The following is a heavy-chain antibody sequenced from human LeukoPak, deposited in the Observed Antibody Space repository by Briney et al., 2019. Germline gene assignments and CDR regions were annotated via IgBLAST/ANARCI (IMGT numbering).Heavy chain of an antibody. CDR3: AKDVKMFRGPMIMRHFDY. V-gene: IGHV3-30*18. D-gene: IGHD3-10*01. CDR2: ISFDGSEK. J-gene: IGHJ4*02. Sequence: PGRSLRLSCAVFGFTFTAYGMHWVRQAPGKGLEWVALISFDGSEKYYAVSVKGRFTISRDNSKNTLYLQMNSVRVEDTAVYFCAKDVKMFRGPMIMRHFDYWGQGTLVTVSS. CDR1: GFTFTAYG.